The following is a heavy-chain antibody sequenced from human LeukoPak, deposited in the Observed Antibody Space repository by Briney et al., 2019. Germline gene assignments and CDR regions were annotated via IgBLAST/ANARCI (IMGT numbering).Heavy chain of an antibody. D-gene: IGHD1-1*01. Sequence: GGSLRLSCAASGITFSSYAMSWVRQAPGKGLEWVSGISGSGRSTFYADSVKGRFTISRDNSKNTMYVQMNSLRAEDTALYYCATRTGASPYYFDYWGQGILVTVSS. V-gene: IGHV3-23*01. J-gene: IGHJ4*02. CDR3: ATRTGASPYYFDY. CDR1: GITFSSYA. CDR2: ISGSGRST.